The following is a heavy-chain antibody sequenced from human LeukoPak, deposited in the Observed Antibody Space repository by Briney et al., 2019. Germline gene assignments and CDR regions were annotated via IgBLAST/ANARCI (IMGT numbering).Heavy chain of an antibody. V-gene: IGHV3-7*01. CDR1: TFTFTPGW. Sequence: SGGSLRLSCEASTFTFTPGWMIWVRQVPGKGLEWVAMMKRDGGEKHYVDSVRGRFTISRDNAKNSLYLQMDSLRDEDTAVYYCASLDTAHPSGVHWGQGTLVTVSS. J-gene: IGHJ4*02. CDR2: MKRDGGEK. CDR3: ASLDTAHPSGVH. D-gene: IGHD5-18*01.